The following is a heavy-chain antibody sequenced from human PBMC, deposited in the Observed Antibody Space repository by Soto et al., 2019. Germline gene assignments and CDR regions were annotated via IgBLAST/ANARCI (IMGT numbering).Heavy chain of an antibody. CDR3: APYCTNGVCYDTTG. V-gene: IGHV3-21*01. J-gene: IGHJ4*02. CDR1: GFTFSSYS. CDR2: ISSSSSYI. D-gene: IGHD2-8*01. Sequence: SGGSLRLSCAASGFTFSSYSMNWVRQAPGKGLEWVSSISSSSSYIYYADSVKGRFTISRDNAKNSLYLQMNSLRAEDTAVYYCAPYCTNGVCYDTTGWGQGTLVTVSS.